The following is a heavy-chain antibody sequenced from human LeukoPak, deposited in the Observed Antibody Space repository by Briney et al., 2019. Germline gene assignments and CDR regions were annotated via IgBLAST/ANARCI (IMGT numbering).Heavy chain of an antibody. Sequence: SETLSLTCAVYGGSFSGYYWSWIRQPPGKGLEWIGEINHSGSTNYNPSLKSRVTISVDTSKNQFSLKLSSVTAADTAVYYCARGGMIVALQHWGQGTLVTVSS. J-gene: IGHJ1*01. CDR2: INHSGST. V-gene: IGHV4-34*01. CDR1: GGSFSGYY. CDR3: ARGGMIVALQH. D-gene: IGHD3-22*01.